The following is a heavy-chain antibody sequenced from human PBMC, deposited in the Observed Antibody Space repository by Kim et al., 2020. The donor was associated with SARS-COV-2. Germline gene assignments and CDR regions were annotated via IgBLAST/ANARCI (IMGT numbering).Heavy chain of an antibody. CDR2: INPNSGGT. CDR3: VRDSHLYGMDV. V-gene: IGHV1-2*02. J-gene: IGHJ6*02. Sequence: ASVKVSCKASGYTLTGYYMHWVRQAPGQGLEWMGWINPNSGGTNYAQKFQGRVTMTMDTSISTAYMELSRLRSDDTAVYYCVRDSHLYGMDVWGQGPTATVSS. CDR1: GYTLTGYY.